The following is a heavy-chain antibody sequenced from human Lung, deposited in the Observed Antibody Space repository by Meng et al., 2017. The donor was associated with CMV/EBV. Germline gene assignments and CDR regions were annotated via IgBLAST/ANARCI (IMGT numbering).Heavy chain of an antibody. Sequence: SCTASGFTCGDYAMGWVRQAPGKGLEWVGFIRSKAYGGTTEFAASVKGRFTISRDDSKSIAYLQMNSLKTEDTAVYFCTRNRGTSYFDFWGLGTSVTVSS. V-gene: IGHV3-49*04. D-gene: IGHD3-16*01. CDR1: GFTCGDYA. CDR3: TRNRGTSYFDF. CDR2: IRSKAYGGTT. J-gene: IGHJ4*02.